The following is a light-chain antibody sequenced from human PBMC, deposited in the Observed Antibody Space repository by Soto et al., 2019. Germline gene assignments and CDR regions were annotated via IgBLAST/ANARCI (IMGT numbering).Light chain of an antibody. J-gene: IGKJ1*01. CDR3: QQYHIYSGT. V-gene: IGKV1-5*03. CDR2: KAS. CDR1: QTIDSW. Sequence: DIQMTQSPSTLSASVGDRGTITCPASQTIDSWLAWYQQRPGKPPNLLIYKASTLASGVPSRFSGSGSGTEFTLTINSLQPDDFATYYCQQYHIYSGTFGQGTKVDI.